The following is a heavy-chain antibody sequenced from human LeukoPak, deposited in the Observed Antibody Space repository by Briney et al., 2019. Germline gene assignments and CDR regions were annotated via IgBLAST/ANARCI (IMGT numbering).Heavy chain of an antibody. CDR2: IKQDVSEK. CDR1: GFTFSSYW. V-gene: IGHV3-7*01. D-gene: IGHD2-8*01. J-gene: IGHJ4*02. Sequence: GGSLRLSCAASGFTFSSYWMSWVRQAPGKGLEWVANIKQDVSEKNYVDSVKGRFTISRDNAKNSLYLHMNSLRSEDTAVYCARARLIWTKYFDYWGQGVQVTVSS. CDR3: ARARLIWTKYFDY.